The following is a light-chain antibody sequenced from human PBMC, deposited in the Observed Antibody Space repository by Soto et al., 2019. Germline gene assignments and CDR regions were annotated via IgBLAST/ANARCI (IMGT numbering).Light chain of an antibody. Sequence: QSVLTQPPSASGTPGQRVTISCSGSSSNIGSNIVNWYQQLPGTAPKLLIYSNNQRPSAVPARFSGSKSGTSASLAISGLQSEDEDDFYCAAWDDSLNGLLFGGGTKLTVL. CDR1: SSNIGSNI. CDR2: SNN. CDR3: AAWDDSLNGLL. J-gene: IGLJ3*02. V-gene: IGLV1-44*01.